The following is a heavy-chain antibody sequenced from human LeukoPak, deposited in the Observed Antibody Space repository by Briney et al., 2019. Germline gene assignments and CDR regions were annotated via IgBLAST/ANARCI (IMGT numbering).Heavy chain of an antibody. J-gene: IGHJ4*02. D-gene: IGHD6-13*01. CDR3: ARGGGQLVPRGYFDY. V-gene: IGHV3-21*01. CDR1: GFTFSSYS. CDR2: ISSSSSYI. Sequence: GRSLRLSCAASGFTFSSYSMNWVRQAPGKGLEWVSSISSSSSYIYYADSVKGRFTISRDNAKNSLYLQMNSLRAEDTAVYYCARGGGQLVPRGYFDYWGQGTLVTVSS.